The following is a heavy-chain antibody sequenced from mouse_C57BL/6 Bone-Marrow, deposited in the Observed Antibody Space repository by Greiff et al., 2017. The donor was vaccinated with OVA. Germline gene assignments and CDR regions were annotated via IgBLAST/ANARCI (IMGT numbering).Heavy chain of an antibody. CDR3: ASLLRGGWFAY. V-gene: IGHV1-75*01. J-gene: IGHJ3*01. D-gene: IGHD1-1*02. CDR1: GYTFTDYY. Sequence: VQLQESGPELVKPGASVKISCKASGYTFTDYYINWVKQRPGQGLEWIGWIFPGSGSTYYNEKFQGKATLTVDKSSSTAYMLLSGLTSEDSAVSFCASLLRGGWFAYWGQGTLGTVSA. CDR2: IFPGSGST.